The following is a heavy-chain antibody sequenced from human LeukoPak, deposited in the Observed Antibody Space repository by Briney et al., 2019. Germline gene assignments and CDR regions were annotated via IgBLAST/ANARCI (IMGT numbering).Heavy chain of an antibody. CDR2: ILNGDTV. Sequence: NSGGSLRLSCAASGFTFSAYSMTWVRQTPGKGLEWVSFILNGDTVSYADPVKGRFTISRDNSKNSLYLQMNSLRAEDTAVYFCVRDHLWAFDIWGQGTLVTVAS. D-gene: IGHD2/OR15-2a*01. V-gene: IGHV3-69-1*01. CDR1: GFTFSAYS. CDR3: VRDHLWAFDI. J-gene: IGHJ4*02.